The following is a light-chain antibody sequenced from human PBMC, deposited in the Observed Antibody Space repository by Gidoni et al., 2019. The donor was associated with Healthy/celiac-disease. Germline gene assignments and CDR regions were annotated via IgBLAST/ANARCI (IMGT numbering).Light chain of an antibody. J-gene: IGKJ1*01. CDR1: QSVSSY. CDR3: QQRSNWPGT. V-gene: IGKV3-11*01. CDR2: DAS. Sequence: PATLSLSPGERATLSCRASQSVSSYLAWYQQKPGQAPRLLIYDASNRATGIPARFSGSGSGTDFTLTISSLEPEDFAVYYCQQRSNWPGTFGQGTKVEIK.